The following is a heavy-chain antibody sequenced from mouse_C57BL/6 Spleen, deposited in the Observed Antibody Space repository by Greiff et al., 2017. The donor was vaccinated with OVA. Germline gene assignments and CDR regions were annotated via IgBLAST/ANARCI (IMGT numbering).Heavy chain of an antibody. V-gene: IGHV1-82*01. J-gene: IGHJ1*03. CDR3: ARSMRYGSSYWYFDV. D-gene: IGHD1-1*01. CDR1: GYAFSSSW. CDR2: IYPGDGDT. Sequence: QVQLQQSGPELVKPGASVKISCKASGYAFSSSWMNWVKQRPGKGLEWIGRIYPGDGDTNYDGKFKGKATLTADKSSSTAYMQLSSLTSEDSAVYFCARSMRYGSSYWYFDVWGTGTTVTVSS.